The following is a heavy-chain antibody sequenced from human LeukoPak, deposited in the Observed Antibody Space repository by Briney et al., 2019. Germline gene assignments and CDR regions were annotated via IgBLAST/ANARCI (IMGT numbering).Heavy chain of an antibody. CDR1: GYTSTSYG. V-gene: IGHV1-18*01. CDR3: ARCLAYYYGSGSRTIDY. Sequence: GASVKVSCKASGYTSTSYGISWVRQAPGQGLEWMGWISAYNGNTNYAQKLQGRVTMTTDTSTSTAYMELRSLRSDDTAVYYCARCLAYYYGSGSRTIDYWGQGTLVTVSS. D-gene: IGHD3-10*01. CDR2: ISAYNGNT. J-gene: IGHJ4*02.